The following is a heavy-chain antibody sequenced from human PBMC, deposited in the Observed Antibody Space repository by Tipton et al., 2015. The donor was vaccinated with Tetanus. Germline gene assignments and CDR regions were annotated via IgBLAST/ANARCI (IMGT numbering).Heavy chain of an antibody. V-gene: IGHV3-23*01. CDR3: VKDRPNWAAFHL. J-gene: IGHJ3*01. D-gene: IGHD2-8*01. Sequence: LEWVSTISGRGASAYYADSVKGRFTLSRDNSKNTLNLQMNSLKDEDTAIYYCVKDRPNWAAFHLWGQGTMVTVSS. CDR2: ISGRGASA.